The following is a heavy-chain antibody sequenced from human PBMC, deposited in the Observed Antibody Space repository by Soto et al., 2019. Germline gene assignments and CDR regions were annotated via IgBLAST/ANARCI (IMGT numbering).Heavy chain of an antibody. CDR1: EFTFSNYA. Sequence: PGGSLRLSCVASEFTFSNYAMSWVRQAPGKGLESVSAISGNDDSTYYADSVKGRCIISRDNSNNTLDLQMNSLRAQDTAVYYCAKALSNSGIFVFDYWGQGTRVTVSS. J-gene: IGHJ4*02. V-gene: IGHV3-23*01. CDR3: AKALSNSGIFVFDY. CDR2: ISGNDDST. D-gene: IGHD2-15*01.